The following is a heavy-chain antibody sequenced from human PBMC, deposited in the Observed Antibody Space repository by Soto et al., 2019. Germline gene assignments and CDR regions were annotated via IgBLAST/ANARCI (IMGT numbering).Heavy chain of an antibody. Sequence: QVQLQESGPGLVKPSEPLSLTCTVSVGSLSEYYWKWIRQPPGKGLEYIGYIYNSVSTNYNPSLKSRLAMTADSYKNQFSLKMTSVTAADTAVYYCARATPVGVKGYYFDYWGQGMLVTVSS. D-gene: IGHD3-3*01. CDR3: ARATPVGVKGYYFDY. CDR1: VGSLSEYY. J-gene: IGHJ4*02. CDR2: IYNSVST. V-gene: IGHV4-59*01.